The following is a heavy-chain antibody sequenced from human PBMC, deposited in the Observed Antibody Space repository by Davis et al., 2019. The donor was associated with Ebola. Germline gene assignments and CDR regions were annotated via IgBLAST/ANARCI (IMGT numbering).Heavy chain of an antibody. CDR1: GGSISSYY. D-gene: IGHD6-13*01. CDR2: IYHSGST. CDR3: AKRKYSSSWYVDSGMDV. V-gene: IGHV4-59*12. J-gene: IGHJ6*02. Sequence: GSLRLSCTVSGGSISSYYWSWIRQPPGKGLEWIGEIYHSGSTNYNPSLKSRVTISVDKSKNQFSLKLSSVTAADTAVYYCAKRKYSSSWYVDSGMDVWGQGTTVTVSS.